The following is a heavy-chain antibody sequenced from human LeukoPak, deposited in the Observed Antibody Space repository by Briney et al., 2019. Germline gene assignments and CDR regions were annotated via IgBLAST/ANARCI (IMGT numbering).Heavy chain of an antibody. CDR2: ISAYNGNT. CDR3: ARTASGSYAPGVFDY. J-gene: IGHJ4*02. CDR1: GYTFTSYG. V-gene: IGHV1-18*01. D-gene: IGHD1-26*01. Sequence: ASVKVSCKASGYTFTSYGISWVRQAPGQGLEWMGWISAYNGNTNYAQNLQGRVTMTTDTSTSTAYMELRSLRSDDTAVYYCARTASGSYAPGVFDYWGQGTLVTVSS.